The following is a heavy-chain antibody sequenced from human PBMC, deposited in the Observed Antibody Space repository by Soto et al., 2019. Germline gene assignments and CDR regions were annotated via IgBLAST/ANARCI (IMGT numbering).Heavy chain of an antibody. Sequence: GEALKISCKGSGYSFTSYWIGWVRQMPGKGLELMGIICTGDSDTSYRTYFQGQVTISADKSIRTAYLQWSSLKASDTAMYYCARLVGATGYYGMYXWGQGTTVTVS. D-gene: IGHD1-26*01. CDR2: ICTGDSDT. J-gene: IGHJ6*02. CDR1: GYSFTSYW. CDR3: ARLVGATGYYGMYX. V-gene: IGHV5-51*01.